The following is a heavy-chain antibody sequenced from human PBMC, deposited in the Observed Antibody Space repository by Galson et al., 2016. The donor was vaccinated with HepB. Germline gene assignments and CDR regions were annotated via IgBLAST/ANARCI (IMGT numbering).Heavy chain of an antibody. CDR2: IYAGGRT. D-gene: IGHD1-14*01. V-gene: IGHV3-66*04. CDR1: GLTVSMNY. Sequence: SLRLSCAASGLTVSMNYMAWVRQSPGKGLESVSVIYAGGRTFYADSVKGRFTISRDNSKNTLYLQMNSLRVEDTAVYYCARQMYGNYFDYWGQGALVTVSS. CDR3: ARQMYGNYFDY. J-gene: IGHJ4*02.